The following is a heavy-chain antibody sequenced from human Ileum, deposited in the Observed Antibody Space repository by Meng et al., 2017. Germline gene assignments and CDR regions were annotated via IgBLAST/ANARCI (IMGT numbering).Heavy chain of an antibody. CDR1: GYTFTKSY. D-gene: IGHD4-23*01. J-gene: IGHJ4*02. CDR3: ARLIIGGTVVFDY. Sequence: QVQLVQSGAEVKKLGAPVKISCKASGYTFTKSYMHWVRQAPGQGIEWMGTITPNSGTANYAQKFQGRVTMTRDTSTTTVYMELSSLRPEDTAVYDCARLIIGGTVVFDYWGQGTLVTVSS. CDR2: ITPNSGTA. V-gene: IGHV1-46*01.